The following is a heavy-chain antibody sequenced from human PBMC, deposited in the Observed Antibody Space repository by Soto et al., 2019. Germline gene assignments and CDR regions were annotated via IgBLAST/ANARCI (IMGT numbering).Heavy chain of an antibody. V-gene: IGHV4-39*01. CDR3: ARQGRIQLWLIGFTFDY. D-gene: IGHD5-18*01. CDR1: GGSISSSSYF. Sequence: SETLSLTCTVSGGSISSSSYFWGWIRQPPGKGLEWIGTLYFSGITYYNPSLKSRVTISVDTSKTHLSLNLSSVTAADTAVYYCARQGRIQLWLIGFTFDYWGQGTLVTVSS. CDR2: LYFSGIT. J-gene: IGHJ4*02.